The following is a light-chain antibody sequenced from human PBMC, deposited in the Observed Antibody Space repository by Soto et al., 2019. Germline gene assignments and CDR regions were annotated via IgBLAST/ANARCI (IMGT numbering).Light chain of an antibody. J-gene: IGLJ2*01. CDR1: SSDVGGYNY. Sequence: QSALTQPASVSGSPGQSITISCTGTSSDVGGYNYVSWYQQHPGKAPKLMIYDVGTRPSGVSSRFSGSKSGNTASLTISGLQAEDDADYYCSSYTSSSTPYVVFGGGTKLTVL. CDR2: DVG. CDR3: SSYTSSSTPYVV. V-gene: IGLV2-14*03.